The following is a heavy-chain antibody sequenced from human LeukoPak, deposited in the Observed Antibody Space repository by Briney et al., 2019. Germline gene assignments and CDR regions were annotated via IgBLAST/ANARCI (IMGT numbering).Heavy chain of an antibody. CDR2: ISSSGSTI. CDR3: AELGITMIGGV. D-gene: IGHD3-10*02. Sequence: PGGSLRLSCAASGFSFSRYWMSWVRQAPGKGLEWVSYISSSGSTIYYAGSVKGRFTISRDNAKNSLYLQMNSLRAEDTAVYYCAELGITMIGGVWGKGTTVTISS. J-gene: IGHJ6*04. CDR1: GFSFSRYW. V-gene: IGHV3-48*03.